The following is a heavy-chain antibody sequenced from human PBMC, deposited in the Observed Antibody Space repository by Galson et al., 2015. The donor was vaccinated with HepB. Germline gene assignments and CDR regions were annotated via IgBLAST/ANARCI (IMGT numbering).Heavy chain of an antibody. J-gene: IGHJ6*02. CDR2: IGTAGDP. V-gene: IGHV3-13*05. D-gene: IGHD1-1*01. CDR1: GFTFSSYD. Sequence: SLRLSCAASGFTFSSYDMHWVRQATGKGLEWVSAIGTAGDPYYPGSVKGRFAISRENAKNSLYLQMNSLRAGDTAVYYCARGGWNDVFHGMDVWGQGTTVTVSS. CDR3: ARGGWNDVFHGMDV.